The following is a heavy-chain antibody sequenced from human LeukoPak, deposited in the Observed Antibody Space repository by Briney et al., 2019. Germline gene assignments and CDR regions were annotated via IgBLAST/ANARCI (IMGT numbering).Heavy chain of an antibody. CDR1: GGTFSSYA. V-gene: IGHV1-69*05. D-gene: IGHD6-19*01. CDR3: ARDPGIAVPNNWFDP. CDR2: IIPIFGTA. J-gene: IGHJ5*02. Sequence: SVKVSRKASGGTFSSYAISWVRQAPGQGLEWMGRIIPIFGTANYAQKFQGRVTITTDESTSTAYMELSSLRSEDTAVYYCARDPGIAVPNNWFDPWGQGTLVTVSS.